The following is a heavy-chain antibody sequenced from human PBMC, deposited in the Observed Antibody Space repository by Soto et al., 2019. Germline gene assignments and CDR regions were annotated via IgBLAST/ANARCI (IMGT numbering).Heavy chain of an antibody. Sequence: LRLPCAASGFTFSSYSMNWVRQAPGKGLEWVSSISSSSSYIYYADSVKGRFTISRDNAKNSLYLQMNSLRAEDTAVYYCASFGVLELAVFDYWGQGTLVTVSS. V-gene: IGHV3-21*01. CDR2: ISSSSSYI. CDR1: GFTFSSYS. CDR3: ASFGVLELAVFDY. D-gene: IGHD3-10*01. J-gene: IGHJ4*02.